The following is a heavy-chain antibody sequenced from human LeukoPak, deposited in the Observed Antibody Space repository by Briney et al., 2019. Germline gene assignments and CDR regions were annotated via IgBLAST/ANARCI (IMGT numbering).Heavy chain of an antibody. V-gene: IGHV1-69*06. CDR2: IIPIFGTA. Sequence: GASVKVSCKASGYTFTGYYMHWVRQAPGQGLEWMGGIIPIFGTANYAQKFQGRVTITADKSTSTAYMELSSLRSEDTAVYYCARDPGSGWSRPIDYWGQGTLVTVSS. CDR1: GYTFTGYY. J-gene: IGHJ4*02. CDR3: ARDPGSGWSRPIDY. D-gene: IGHD6-19*01.